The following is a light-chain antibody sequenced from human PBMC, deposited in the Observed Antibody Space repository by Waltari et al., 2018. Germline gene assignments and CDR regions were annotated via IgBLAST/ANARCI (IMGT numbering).Light chain of an antibody. CDR2: EVA. CDR3: CSYAASSTWV. Sequence: QSALTPPASLSWSPGPSITIPRTRTSSDVWNHNPFSWYQQHPGKAPKLMIYEVATRPSGVSNRFSGSKSGNTASLTISGLQAEDEADYYCCSYAASSTWVFGGGTKLTVL. V-gene: IGLV2-23*02. CDR1: SSDVWNHNP. J-gene: IGLJ3*02.